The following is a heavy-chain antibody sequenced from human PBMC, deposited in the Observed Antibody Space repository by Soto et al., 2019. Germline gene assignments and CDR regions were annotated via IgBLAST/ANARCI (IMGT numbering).Heavy chain of an antibody. CDR2: ISYDGSNK. CDR3: ARRYKDGRRDCISSSCLFDP. D-gene: IGHD2-2*01. CDR1: GFTFNTYA. J-gene: IGHJ5*02. V-gene: IGHV3-30-3*01. Sequence: QVQLVESGGGVVQPGRSLRLSCAASGFTFNTYAMHWVRQAPGKGLEWVAVISYDGSNKYYADSVKGRFTISRDNSKNTLNLQMNSLRAEDTAVYYCARRYKDGRRDCISSSCLFDPWGQGTLVIVSS.